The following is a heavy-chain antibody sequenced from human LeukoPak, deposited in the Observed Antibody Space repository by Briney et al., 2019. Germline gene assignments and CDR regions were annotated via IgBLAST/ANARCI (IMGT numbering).Heavy chain of an antibody. J-gene: IGHJ3*02. CDR3: AISITMIVESNAFDI. V-gene: IGHV3-21*01. CDR1: GFTFSSYS. CDR2: ISSSSSYI. Sequence: GGSLSLSCEASGFTFSSYSMNWVRQAPGKGLEWVSSISSSSSYIYYADSVKGRFTISRDNAKNSLYLQMDSLRAEDTAVYYCAISITMIVESNAFDIWGQGTMVTVSS. D-gene: IGHD3-22*01.